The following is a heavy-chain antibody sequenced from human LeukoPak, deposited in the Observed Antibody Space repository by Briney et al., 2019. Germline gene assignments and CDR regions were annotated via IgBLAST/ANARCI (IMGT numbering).Heavy chain of an antibody. CDR1: GFTFGDYG. CDR2: INWNGGST. CDR3: ARIFGVVNSGYYYYMDV. J-gene: IGHJ6*03. D-gene: IGHD3-3*01. V-gene: IGHV3-20*04. Sequence: GGSLRLSCAASGFTFGDYGMSWVRQAPGKGLEWVSSINWNGGSTGYADSVKGRFTISRDNAKNSLYLQMNSLRAEDTALYYCARIFGVVNSGYYYYMDVWGKGTTVTVSS.